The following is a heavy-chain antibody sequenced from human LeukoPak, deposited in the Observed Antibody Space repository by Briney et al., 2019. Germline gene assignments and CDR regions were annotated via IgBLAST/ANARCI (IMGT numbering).Heavy chain of an antibody. J-gene: IGHJ4*02. CDR1: GFTFSNHY. D-gene: IGHD4-11*01. CDR3: ARDGDTTSKVDY. Sequence: GGSLRLSCAASGFTFSNHYMSWIRQAPGKGLEWVSYITSSDSGGFYADSVKGRFTISRDNAKSSLYLQMNSLRVEDTAVYYCARDGDTTSKVDYLGQGTLVTVSS. V-gene: IGHV3-11*01. CDR2: ITSSDSGG.